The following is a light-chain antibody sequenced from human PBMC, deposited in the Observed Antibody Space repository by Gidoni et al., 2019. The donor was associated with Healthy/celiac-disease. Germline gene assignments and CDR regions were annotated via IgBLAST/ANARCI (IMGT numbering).Light chain of an antibody. Sequence: DIQMTQSPSTLSASVGDRVTTTCRASQSISSWLAWYQQKPGKAPKLLIYDASSLESGVPSRFSGRGSGTEFTLTISSLQPDDFATYYCQQYNSYPWTFXXXTKVEIK. CDR2: DAS. CDR1: QSISSW. J-gene: IGKJ1*01. CDR3: QQYNSYPWT. V-gene: IGKV1-5*01.